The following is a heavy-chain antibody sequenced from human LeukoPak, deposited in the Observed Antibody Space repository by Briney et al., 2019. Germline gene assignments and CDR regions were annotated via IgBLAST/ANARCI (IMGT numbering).Heavy chain of an antibody. CDR2: IYYSGTT. J-gene: IGHJ4*02. V-gene: IGHV4-39*01. CDR1: GGSISSRAYY. Sequence: SETLSLTCTVSGGSISSRAYYWGWIRQPPGKGLEWIGSIYYSGTTYYKPSLRSRVTISVDTSKNHFSLQLRSLTAADAAVYYCGVMIRGTFDYWGQGTLVTVSS. D-gene: IGHD3-10*01. CDR3: GVMIRGTFDY.